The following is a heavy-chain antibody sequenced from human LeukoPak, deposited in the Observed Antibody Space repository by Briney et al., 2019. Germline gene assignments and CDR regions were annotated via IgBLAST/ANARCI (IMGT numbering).Heavy chain of an antibody. CDR1: GFTFSNAW. Sequence: PGGSLRLPCAASGFTFSNAWMSWVRQAPGKGLEWVGLIKSKPDGGTTDYAAPVKGRFTISRDDSKHMLYLQMTSLKSEDTAVYYCTTEENYWGQGTLVTVSS. V-gene: IGHV3-15*01. J-gene: IGHJ4*02. D-gene: IGHD5-24*01. CDR3: TTEENY. CDR2: IKSKPDGGTT.